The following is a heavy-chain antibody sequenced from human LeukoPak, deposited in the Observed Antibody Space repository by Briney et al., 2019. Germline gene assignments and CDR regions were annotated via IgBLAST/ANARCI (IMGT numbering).Heavy chain of an antibody. Sequence: PGGSLRLSCAASGFTFSTYAMRWFRQAPGKGLEYVSTISTDGGSTYYANSVKGRFTISRDNSKNTLYLQMGSLGADDMAVYYCARGGRVAARPVDYWGQGTLVTVSS. D-gene: IGHD6-6*01. CDR3: ARGGRVAARPVDY. J-gene: IGHJ4*02. CDR1: GFTFSTYA. V-gene: IGHV3-64*01. CDR2: ISTDGGST.